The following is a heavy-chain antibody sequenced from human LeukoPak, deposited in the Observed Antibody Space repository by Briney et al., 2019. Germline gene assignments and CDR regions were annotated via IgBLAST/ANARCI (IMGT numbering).Heavy chain of an antibody. Sequence: GGSLRLSCAASGFTFSSYGMHWVRQAPGKGLDWVAFIRYDGSNKYYADSVKGRFTISRDNYKNTLYLQMNSLRAEDTAVYYCAKVPRRKVDAFDIWGQGTMVTVSS. V-gene: IGHV3-30*02. CDR3: AKVPRRKVDAFDI. J-gene: IGHJ3*02. CDR2: IRYDGSNK. CDR1: GFTFSSYG.